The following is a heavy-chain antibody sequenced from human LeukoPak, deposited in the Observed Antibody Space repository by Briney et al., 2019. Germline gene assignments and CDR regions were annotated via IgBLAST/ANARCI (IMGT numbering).Heavy chain of an antibody. V-gene: IGHV3-30*18. CDR1: GFTFSSYG. CDR2: ISYDGSNK. CDR3: AKDLDHCTNGVCLGYMDV. Sequence: GGSLRLSCAASGFTFSSYGMHWVRQAPGKGLEWVAVISYDGSNKNYPDSVKGRFTISRDNSKNTLYLQMNSLRAEDTAVYYCAKDLDHCTNGVCLGYMDVWGKGITVTVSS. D-gene: IGHD2-8*01. J-gene: IGHJ6*03.